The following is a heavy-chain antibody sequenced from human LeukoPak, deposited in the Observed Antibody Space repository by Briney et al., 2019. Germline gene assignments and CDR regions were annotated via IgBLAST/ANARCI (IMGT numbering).Heavy chain of an antibody. J-gene: IGHJ3*02. Sequence: GGSLRLSCAASGFTFSSYAMHWVRQAPGKGLEWVAVISYDGSNKYYADSVKGRFTISRDNSKNTLYLQMNSLRAEDTAVYYCARGEAVARGAFDIWGQGTMVTVSS. V-gene: IGHV3-30*04. CDR2: ISYDGSNK. CDR1: GFTFSSYA. D-gene: IGHD6-19*01. CDR3: ARGEAVARGAFDI.